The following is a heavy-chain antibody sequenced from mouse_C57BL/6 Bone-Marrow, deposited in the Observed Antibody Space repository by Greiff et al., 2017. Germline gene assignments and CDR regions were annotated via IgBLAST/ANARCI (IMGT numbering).Heavy chain of an antibody. CDR2: IYPRSGNT. CDR1: GYTFTSYG. CDR3: ARDGYYAMDY. J-gene: IGHJ4*01. Sequence: VQLQQSGAELARPGASVKLSCKASGYTFTSYGISWVKQRTGQGLEWIGEIYPRSGNTYYNEKFKGKATLTADKSSSTAYMELRSLASEDAAVYFCARDGYYAMDYWGQGTSVTVSS. V-gene: IGHV1-81*01. D-gene: IGHD2-3*01.